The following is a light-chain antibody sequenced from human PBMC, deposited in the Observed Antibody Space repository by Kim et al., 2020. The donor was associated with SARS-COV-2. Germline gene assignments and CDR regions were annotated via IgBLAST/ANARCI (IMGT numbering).Light chain of an antibody. CDR2: QDS. CDR3: QAWDSSIHVV. J-gene: IGLJ2*01. CDR1: KLGDKY. V-gene: IGLV3-1*01. Sequence: VPPGQTASITCSGDKLGDKYACWYQQKPGQSPVLVIYQDSKRPSGIPERFSGPNSGNTATLTISGTQAMDEADYYCQAWDSSIHVVFGGGTELTVL.